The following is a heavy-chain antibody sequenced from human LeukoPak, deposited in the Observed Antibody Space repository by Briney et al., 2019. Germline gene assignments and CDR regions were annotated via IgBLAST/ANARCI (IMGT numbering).Heavy chain of an antibody. Sequence: SETLCLTCTVSGGSISSYFWGWIRQPAGKGLEWIGRIYTSGSTNYNPSLKSRVTMSVDTSKNQFSLKLSSVTAADTAVYYCARGSDYDHRNFDYWGQGTLVLVCS. J-gene: IGHJ4*02. CDR2: IYTSGST. CDR1: GGSISSYF. V-gene: IGHV4-4*07. CDR3: ARGSDYDHRNFDY. D-gene: IGHD5-12*01.